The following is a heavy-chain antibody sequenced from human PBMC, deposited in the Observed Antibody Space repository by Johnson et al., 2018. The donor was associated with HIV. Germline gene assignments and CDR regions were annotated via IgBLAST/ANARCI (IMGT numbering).Heavy chain of an antibody. J-gene: IGHJ3*02. CDR1: GFTVSSNY. CDR2: IYSGGKT. CDR3: AKSPGKDHGGKSGAFDI. D-gene: IGHD4-23*01. Sequence: VQVVESGGGLVQPGGSLRLSCAASGFTVSSNYMSWVRQAPGKGLEWVSVIYSGGKTYYTDSVKGRFIISRDNSNNTLFLHMSGLRGEDTAVYYCAKSPGKDHGGKSGAFDIWGQGTMVTVSS. V-gene: IGHV3-66*01.